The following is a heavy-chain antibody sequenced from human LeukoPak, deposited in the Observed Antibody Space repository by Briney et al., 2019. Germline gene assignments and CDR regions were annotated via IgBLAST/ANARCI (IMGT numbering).Heavy chain of an antibody. CDR2: IYYSGST. V-gene: IGHV4-59*08. CDR1: GGSISSYY. Sequence: SETLSLTCTVPGGSISSYYWSWIRQPPGKGLEWIGYIYYSGSTNYNPSLKSRVTISVDTSKNQFSLKLSSVTAADTAVYYCARQSVTTAQFDYWGQGTLVTVSS. D-gene: IGHD4-17*01. CDR3: ARQSVTTAQFDY. J-gene: IGHJ4*02.